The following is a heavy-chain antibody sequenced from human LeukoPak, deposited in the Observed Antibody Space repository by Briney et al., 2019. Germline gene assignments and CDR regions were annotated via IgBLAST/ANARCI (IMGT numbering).Heavy chain of an antibody. V-gene: IGHV3-7*01. CDR1: GFTFSSYW. CDR3: ASLAYGSGSFYSPFDY. D-gene: IGHD3-10*01. J-gene: IGHJ4*02. CDR2: IKQDGSEK. Sequence: GGSLRLSCAASGFTFSSYWMTWVRQAPGRGLEWVANIKQDGSEKYYVDSVKGRFTISRDNAKNSLYLQMNSLRAEDTAVYYCASLAYGSGSFYSPFDYWGQGTLVTVSS.